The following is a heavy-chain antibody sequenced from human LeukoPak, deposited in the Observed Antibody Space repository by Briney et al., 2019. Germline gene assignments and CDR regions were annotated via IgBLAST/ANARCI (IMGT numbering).Heavy chain of an antibody. CDR2: ISAYNGNT. V-gene: IGHV1-18*01. CDR3: ASYCSGGSCYSAGIDAFDI. D-gene: IGHD2-15*01. J-gene: IGHJ3*02. Sequence: ASVTVSCKASGYTFTSYGIRWVRQAPGQGLEWMGWISAYNGNTNYAQKLQGRVTMTTDTSTSTAYMELRSLRSDDTAVYYCASYCSGGSCYSAGIDAFDIWGQGTMVTVSS. CDR1: GYTFTSYG.